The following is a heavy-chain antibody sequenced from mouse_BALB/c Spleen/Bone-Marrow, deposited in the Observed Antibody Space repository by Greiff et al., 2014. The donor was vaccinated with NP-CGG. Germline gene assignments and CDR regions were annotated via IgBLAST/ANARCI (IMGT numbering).Heavy chain of an antibody. D-gene: IGHD3-1*01. V-gene: IGHV1-5*01. J-gene: IGHJ3*01. CDR1: GYSFTNYW. CDR3: TALGLAWFAY. CDR2: IYPGNSDT. Sequence: DVQLQESGTVLARPGASVKMSCKASGYSFTNYWMHWVKQRHGQGLEWIGAIYPGNSDTRYNQKFKGKAKLTAVTSASTAYMDLSSLTNEDSAVYYCTALGLAWFAYWGQGTLVTVSA.